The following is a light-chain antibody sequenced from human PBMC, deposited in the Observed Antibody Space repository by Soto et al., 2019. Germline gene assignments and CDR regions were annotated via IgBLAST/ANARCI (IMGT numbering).Light chain of an antibody. Sequence: EILLTQSPATLSFSPVYRYTLSCLASQSVSSYLAWYQQKPGQAPRLLIYDASNRATGIPARFSGSGSGTDFTLTISSLQPEDFAVYYCQQRSNWPPWTFGQGTKVDIK. CDR1: QSVSSY. CDR2: DAS. V-gene: IGKV3-11*01. CDR3: QQRSNWPPWT. J-gene: IGKJ1*01.